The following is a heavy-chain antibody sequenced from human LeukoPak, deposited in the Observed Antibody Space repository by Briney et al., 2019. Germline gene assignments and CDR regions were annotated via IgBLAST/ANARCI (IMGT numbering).Heavy chain of an antibody. D-gene: IGHD4-11*01. CDR1: GFTFSSYA. J-gene: IGHJ6*02. CDR3: AKAVTLHNYYYYYGMDV. V-gene: IGHV3-23*01. Sequence: EGSLRLSCAASGFTFSSYAMSWVRQAPGKGLEWVSAISGSGGSTYYADSVKGRFTISRDNSKNTLYLQMNSLRAEDTAVYYCAKAVTLHNYYYYYGMDVWGQGTTVIVSS. CDR2: ISGSGGST.